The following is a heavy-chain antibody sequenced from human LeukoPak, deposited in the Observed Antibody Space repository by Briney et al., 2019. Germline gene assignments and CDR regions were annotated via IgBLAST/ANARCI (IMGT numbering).Heavy chain of an antibody. J-gene: IGHJ4*02. CDR1: GASTSNRLYY. Sequence: SETLSFTCSVSGASTSNRLYYLAWIRQPPGKWLGWIGSIYYDKTTYYNPFFKSRVSISIDTSKTQFSLKLNSVSAADTAVFYCARHWREAVPGIDSWGQGSLVIVSS. CDR3: ARHWREAVPGIDS. CDR2: IYYDKTT. V-gene: IGHV4-39*01. D-gene: IGHD6-19*01.